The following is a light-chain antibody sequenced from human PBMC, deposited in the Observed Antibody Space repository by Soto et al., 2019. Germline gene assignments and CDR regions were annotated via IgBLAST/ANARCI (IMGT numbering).Light chain of an antibody. CDR3: CSYTRSRTYV. CDR1: SSDVGNYNY. V-gene: IGLV2-14*01. Sequence: QSALTQPASVSGSPGQSITISCTGTSSDVGNYNYVSWYQQHPGKAPKLTIYEVSDRPSGVSDRFSGSKSGNTASLTISGLQAEDEADYYCCSYTRSRTYVFGTGTKVTVL. J-gene: IGLJ1*01. CDR2: EVS.